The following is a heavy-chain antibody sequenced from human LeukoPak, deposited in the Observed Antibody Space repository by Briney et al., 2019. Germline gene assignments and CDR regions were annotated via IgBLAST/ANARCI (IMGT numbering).Heavy chain of an antibody. D-gene: IGHD6-13*01. V-gene: IGHV3-48*01. CDR3: GRESVQQLSP. CDR2: ISSSSTAI. Sequence: GGSLRLSCAASGFTFSTYSMNWVRQAPGKGLEWISYISSSSTAIYYADSVKGRFTISRDNAKSSLYLQMNSLRAEDTAVYYCGRESVQQLSPWGQGALVTVSA. J-gene: IGHJ5*02. CDR1: GFTFSTYS.